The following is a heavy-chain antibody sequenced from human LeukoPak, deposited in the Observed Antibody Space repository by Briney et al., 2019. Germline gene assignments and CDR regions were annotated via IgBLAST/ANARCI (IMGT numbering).Heavy chain of an antibody. CDR2: INHSGST. Sequence: SETLSLTCAVYGGSLSGYYWSWIRQPPGKGLEWIGEINHSGSTNYNPSLKSRVTISVDTSKNQFSLKLSSVTAADTAVYYCARAPPYDYDFWSGYKKYYFDYWGQGTLVTVSS. CDR1: GGSLSGYY. CDR3: ARAPPYDYDFWSGYKKYYFDY. D-gene: IGHD3-3*01. J-gene: IGHJ4*02. V-gene: IGHV4-34*01.